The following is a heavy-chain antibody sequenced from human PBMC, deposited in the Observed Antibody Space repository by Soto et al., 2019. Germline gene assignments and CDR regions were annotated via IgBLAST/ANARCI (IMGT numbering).Heavy chain of an antibody. J-gene: IGHJ4*02. CDR1: GFSFGTYA. V-gene: IGHV3-64*04. Sequence: GGSLRLSCSASGFSFGTYAIHWVRQAPGKGLEYVSAISDDGGTTYYADSVKGRFTISRDNSKSTLYLQMDSPKGEDTAVYYCATRYGHGMGYWGQGTLVTVSS. D-gene: IGHD3-9*01. CDR2: ISDDGGTT. CDR3: ATRYGHGMGY.